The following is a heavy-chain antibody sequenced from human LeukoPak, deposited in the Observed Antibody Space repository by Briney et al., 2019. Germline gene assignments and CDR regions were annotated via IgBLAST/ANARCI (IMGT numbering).Heavy chain of an antibody. Sequence: PGRSLRLSCAASGFTFSRYWMSWVRQAPGKGLAWVANIKEDGSEKYYVDSVKGRFTISRDNAKNSLYLQMSSLRAEDTAVYYCARGGYFDADPLDHWGQGTLVTVSS. J-gene: IGHJ4*02. D-gene: IGHD3-9*01. CDR3: ARGGYFDADPLDH. V-gene: IGHV3-7*01. CDR2: IKEDGSEK. CDR1: GFTFSRYW.